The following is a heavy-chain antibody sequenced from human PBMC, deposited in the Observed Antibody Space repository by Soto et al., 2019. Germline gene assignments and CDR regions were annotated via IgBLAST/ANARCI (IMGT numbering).Heavy chain of an antibody. D-gene: IGHD3-3*01. V-gene: IGHV3-30-3*01. CDR2: ISYDGSNK. CDR3: ARDLRVRYDFWSGYSYYYYGMDV. J-gene: IGHJ6*02. CDR1: GFTFSSYA. Sequence: GGSLRLSCAASGFTFSSYAMHWVRQAPGKGLEWVAVISYDGSNKYYADSVKGRFTISRDNSKNTLYLQMNSLRAEDTAVYYCARDLRVRYDFWSGYSYYYYGMDVWGQGTTVTVSS.